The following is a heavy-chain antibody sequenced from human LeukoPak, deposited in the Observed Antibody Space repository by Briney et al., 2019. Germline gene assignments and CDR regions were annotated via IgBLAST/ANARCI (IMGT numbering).Heavy chain of an antibody. Sequence: GGSLRLSCSASGFTFSSYAMLWVRQAPGKGLECVSAISSGGSTHYADSVEGRFTISRDDSENTLYLQMTSLRTEDTAVYYCAMNWNCDYWGQGTLVTVSS. D-gene: IGHD1-1*01. CDR2: ISSGGST. CDR3: AMNWNCDY. V-gene: IGHV3-64D*09. CDR1: GFTFSSYA. J-gene: IGHJ4*02.